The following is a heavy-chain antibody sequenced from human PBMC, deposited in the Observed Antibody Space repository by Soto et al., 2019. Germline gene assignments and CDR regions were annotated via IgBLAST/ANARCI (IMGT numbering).Heavy chain of an antibody. V-gene: IGHV3-53*01. CDR3: AREYSYSYPA. CDR1: VFNVKTTY. D-gene: IGHD2-21*01. Sequence: RRSLRLSCASSVFNVKTTYMTCVRQAPGEGLEWVSVIHNSGATYYADSVKGRFTISKDNSKNTVYLQMSSLRAEDTAMYYCAREYSYSYPAWGQRTLVIVSS. J-gene: IGHJ1*01. CDR2: IHNSGAT.